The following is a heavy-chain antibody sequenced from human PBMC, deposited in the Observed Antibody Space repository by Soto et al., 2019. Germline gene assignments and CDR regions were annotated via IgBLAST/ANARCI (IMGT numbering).Heavy chain of an antibody. Sequence: SETLSLTCTVSGGSISSGGYYWSWIRQHPGKGLEWIGYIYYSGSTYYNPSLKSRVTISVDTSKNQFSLKLSSVTAADTAVYYCARDSAIFGEWRWFDPWGQGTPVTVSS. V-gene: IGHV4-31*03. J-gene: IGHJ5*02. CDR3: ARDSAIFGEWRWFDP. D-gene: IGHD3-3*01. CDR1: GGSISSGGYY. CDR2: IYYSGST.